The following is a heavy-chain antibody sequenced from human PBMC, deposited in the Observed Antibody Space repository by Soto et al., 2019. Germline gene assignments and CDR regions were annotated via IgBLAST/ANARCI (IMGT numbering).Heavy chain of an antibody. CDR2: ISYDGSNK. CDR1: GFTFSSYA. J-gene: IGHJ4*02. CDR3: ARVAQGYCSGGSCYYFDY. Sequence: GGSLRLSCAASGFTFSSYAMHWFRQAPGKGLEWVAVISYDGSNKYYADSVKGRFTISRDNSKNTLYLQMNSLRAEDTAVYYCARVAQGYCSGGSCYYFDYWGQGTLVTVSS. V-gene: IGHV3-30-3*01. D-gene: IGHD2-15*01.